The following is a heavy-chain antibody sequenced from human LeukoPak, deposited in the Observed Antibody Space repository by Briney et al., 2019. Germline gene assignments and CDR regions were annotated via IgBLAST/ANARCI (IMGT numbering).Heavy chain of an antibody. Sequence: SQTLSLTCAISGDSVSSNSAAWNWIRQSPSRGLEWLGRTYYRSKWYNDYAVSVKSRITINPDTSKNQFSLQLSSVTAADTAVYYCAGFGSGYYSRSWFDPWGQGTLVTVSS. CDR2: TYYRSKWYN. V-gene: IGHV6-1*01. J-gene: IGHJ5*02. D-gene: IGHD3-3*01. CDR3: AGFGSGYYSRSWFDP. CDR1: GDSVSSNSAA.